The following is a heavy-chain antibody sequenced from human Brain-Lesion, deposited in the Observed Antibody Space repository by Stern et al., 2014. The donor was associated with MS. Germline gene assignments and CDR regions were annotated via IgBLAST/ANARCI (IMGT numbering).Heavy chain of an antibody. D-gene: IGHD1-14*01. CDR3: ARDITGSSAYFAY. CDR1: GFTFGDYA. CDR2: ISWNSGTI. V-gene: IGHV3-9*01. J-gene: IGHJ4*02. Sequence: VQLVESGGDLVQPGRSLRLSCAAFGFTFGDYAMHWVRQAPGKGLEWAAGISWNSGTIGYADSVKGRFTTSRDNAYSSLYLQMNSLRPEDTALYYCARDITGSSAYFAYWGQGTLVTVSS.